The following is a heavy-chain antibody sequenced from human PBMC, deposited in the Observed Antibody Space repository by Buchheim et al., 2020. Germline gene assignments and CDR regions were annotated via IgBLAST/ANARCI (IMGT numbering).Heavy chain of an antibody. CDR1: GLTLTGES. J-gene: IGHJ5*02. V-gene: IGHV3-23*05. CDR3: DKCAVFGVGGWCNCFDP. Sequence: EVQLLESGGDLAQPGGSLRLSCAVSGLTLTGESMNWVRQAPGKGLEWVSSIRMTEHSIHYAASVKGRFTISSDKSQNPLYLQMNSLRVDDTAMYYCDKCAVFGVGGWCNCFDPWGQGTL. CDR2: IRMTEHSI. D-gene: IGHD3-3*01.